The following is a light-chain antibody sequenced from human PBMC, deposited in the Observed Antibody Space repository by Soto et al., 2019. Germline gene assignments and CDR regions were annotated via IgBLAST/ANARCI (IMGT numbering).Light chain of an antibody. CDR2: GAS. V-gene: IGKV3-20*01. Sequence: EIVLTQSPGTLSVSPGERATLPCRASQSVSSSYLAWYQQKPGQAPRLLIYGASSRATGIPDRFSGSGSGTDFTLTVSRLEPEDSVVYYCQQYGNSQWTFGQGTKV. CDR1: QSVSSSY. J-gene: IGKJ1*01. CDR3: QQYGNSQWT.